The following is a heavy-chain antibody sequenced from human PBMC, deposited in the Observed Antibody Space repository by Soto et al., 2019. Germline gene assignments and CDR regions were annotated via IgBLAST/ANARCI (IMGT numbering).Heavy chain of an antibody. D-gene: IGHD6-19*01. J-gene: IGHJ4*02. CDR1: GYSFTSYW. Sequence: GESLKISCKGSGYSFTSYWISWVRQMPGKGLEWMGRIDPSDSYTNYSPSFQGHVTISADKSISTAYLQWSSLKASDTAMYYCARHGIAVAGCTHFDYWGQGTLVTVSS. CDR2: IDPSDSYT. V-gene: IGHV5-10-1*01. CDR3: ARHGIAVAGCTHFDY.